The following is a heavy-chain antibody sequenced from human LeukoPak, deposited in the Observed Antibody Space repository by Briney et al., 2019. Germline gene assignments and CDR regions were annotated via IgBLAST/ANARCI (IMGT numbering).Heavy chain of an antibody. CDR3: ARSYPWYVIAYLDY. J-gene: IGHJ4*02. CDR2: ISSSGSTI. CDR1: GFTFSDYY. Sequence: PGGSLRLSCAASGFTFSDYYMSWIRQAPGKGLEWVSYISSSGSTIYYADSAKGRFTISRDNSKNTLYLQMNSLRAEDTAVYYCARSYPWYVIAYLDYWGQGTLVTVSS. V-gene: IGHV3-11*04. D-gene: IGHD3-16*02.